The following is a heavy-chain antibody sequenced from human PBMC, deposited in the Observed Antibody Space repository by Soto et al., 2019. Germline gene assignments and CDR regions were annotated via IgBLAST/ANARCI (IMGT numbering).Heavy chain of an antibody. CDR3: AKGFNYYVRSGYWVDY. V-gene: IGHV3-30*18. CDR1: GFSFRNYG. CDR2: ISYDGDNK. J-gene: IGHJ4*02. Sequence: QVQLVESGGGVVQPGRSLRLSCVASGFSFRNYGMHWVRQAPGKGLEWLAVISYDGDNKYYGDSVKGRFTISRDYSNNTMDLEMSSLRAEDTAVYYCAKGFNYYVRSGYWVDYWGQGTRVTVSS. D-gene: IGHD3-22*01.